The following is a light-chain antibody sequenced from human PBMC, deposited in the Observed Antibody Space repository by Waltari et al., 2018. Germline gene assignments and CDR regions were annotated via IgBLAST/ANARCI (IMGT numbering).Light chain of an antibody. V-gene: IGLV2-14*03. Sequence: QSALTQPASVSGSPGQSITIPCTAPSSVVGDFTYFPWYQQHPGKAPKLIIYDVLHRPSGISNRFSGSKSGYTASLTISGLQAGDEAYYYCNSYTTTSTWVFGGGTKLTV. CDR3: NSYTTTSTWV. CDR2: DVL. CDR1: SSVVGDFTY. J-gene: IGLJ3*02.